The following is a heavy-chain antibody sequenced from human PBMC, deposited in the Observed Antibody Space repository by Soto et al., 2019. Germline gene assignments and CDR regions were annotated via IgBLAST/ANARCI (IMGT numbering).Heavy chain of an antibody. CDR1: GFTFSSYG. J-gene: IGHJ5*02. V-gene: IGHV3-33*01. CDR2: IWYDGSNK. CDR3: ARDLGGAVAGTFYNWFDP. Sequence: QVQLVESGGGVVQPGRSLRLSCAASGFTFSSYGMHWVRQAPGKGLEWVAVIWYDGSNKYYADSVKGRFTISRDNSKNTLYLQMNSLRAEDKAVYYCARDLGGAVAGTFYNWFDPWGQGTLVTVSS. D-gene: IGHD6-19*01.